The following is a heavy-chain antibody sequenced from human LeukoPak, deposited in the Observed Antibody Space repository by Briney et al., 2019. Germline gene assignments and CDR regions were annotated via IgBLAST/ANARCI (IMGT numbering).Heavy chain of an antibody. Sequence: GGSLRLSCAASGFTVSSNYMSWVRQAPGKGLEWVSVIYSGGSTYYADSVKGRFTISRDNSKNTLYLQMNSLRAEDTAVYYCARENYYYYYYMDVWGKGTTVTISS. V-gene: IGHV3-66*01. CDR1: GFTVSSNY. CDR3: ARENYYYYYYMDV. CDR2: IYSGGST. J-gene: IGHJ6*03.